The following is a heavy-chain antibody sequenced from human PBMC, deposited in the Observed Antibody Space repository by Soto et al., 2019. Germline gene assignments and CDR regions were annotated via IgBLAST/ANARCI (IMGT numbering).Heavy chain of an antibody. CDR1: GGSICSSSYY. CDR2: IYYSGST. V-gene: IGHV4-39*01. Sequence: SETLSLTCTVSGGSICSSSYYWGWIRQPPGKGLEWIGSIYYSGSTYYNPSLKSRVTISVDTSKNQFSLKLSSVTAADTAVYYCATKGQQQLTSFDYWGQGTLVTVSS. CDR3: ATKGQQQLTSFDY. J-gene: IGHJ4*02. D-gene: IGHD6-13*01.